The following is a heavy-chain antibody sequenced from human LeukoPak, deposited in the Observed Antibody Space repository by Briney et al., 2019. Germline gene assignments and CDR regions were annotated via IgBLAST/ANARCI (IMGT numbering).Heavy chain of an antibody. Sequence: ASVKVSCKASGGTFSSYAISWVRQAPGQGLEWMGRIIPILGIANCAQKFQGRVTMTRDTSTSTVYMELSSLRSEDTAVYYCARYLGMTTVMGYWGQGTLVTVSS. D-gene: IGHD4-11*01. CDR1: GGTFSSYA. V-gene: IGHV1-69*04. J-gene: IGHJ4*02. CDR2: IIPILGIA. CDR3: ARYLGMTTVMGY.